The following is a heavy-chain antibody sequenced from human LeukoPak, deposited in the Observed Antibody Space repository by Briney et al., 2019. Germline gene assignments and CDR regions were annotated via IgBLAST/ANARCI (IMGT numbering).Heavy chain of an antibody. Sequence: ASVKVSCKASGYTFTSYDINWVRQATGQGLEWMGWMNPNSGNTGYAQKFQGRVTITRNTSISKAYMELSSLRSEDTAVYYCARGYSSSSGGLPSEFDYWGQGTLVTVSS. D-gene: IGHD6-6*01. CDR2: MNPNSGNT. V-gene: IGHV1-8*03. J-gene: IGHJ4*02. CDR1: GYTFTSYD. CDR3: ARGYSSSSGGLPSEFDY.